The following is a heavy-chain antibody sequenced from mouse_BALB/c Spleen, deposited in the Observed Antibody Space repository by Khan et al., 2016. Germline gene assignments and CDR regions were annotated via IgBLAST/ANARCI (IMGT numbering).Heavy chain of an antibody. CDR2: ISYSGST. J-gene: IGHJ1*01. V-gene: IGHV3-2*02. CDR1: GYSITSDYA. D-gene: IGHD2-1*01. Sequence: EVQLVESGPGLVKPSQSLSLTCTVTGYSITSDYAWNWIRQFPGNKLEWMGYISYSGSTSYNPSLKSRISITRDTSKNQFFLQLNSVTTEDTATYYCARNYGNYGGYFDVWGAGTTVTVSS. CDR3: ARNYGNYGGYFDV.